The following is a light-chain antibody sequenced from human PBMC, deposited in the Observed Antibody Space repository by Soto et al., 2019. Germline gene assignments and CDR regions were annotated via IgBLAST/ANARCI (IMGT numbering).Light chain of an antibody. V-gene: IGKV1-33*01. CDR2: DAS. CDR3: QQYDNLPLT. CDR1: QDIANF. Sequence: DIQMTQSPPTLSASVGDRVTITCRASQDIANFLSWYQQKPGKAPKLLIYDASNLETGVPSRFSGSGSGTDFTFTISSLQPEDIATYYCQQYDNLPLTFGGGTKVEIK. J-gene: IGKJ4*01.